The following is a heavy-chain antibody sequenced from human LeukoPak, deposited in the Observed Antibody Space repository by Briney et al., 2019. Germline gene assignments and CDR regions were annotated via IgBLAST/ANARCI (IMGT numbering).Heavy chain of an antibody. D-gene: IGHD1-26*01. J-gene: IGHJ5*02. CDR3: AEGRVGGSYLSGGWFDP. CDR1: GFTFSNFA. Sequence: GGSLRLSCAASGFTFSNFAMSWVRQAPGKGLEWVSGITASGGSTKYADSVKGRLTISRDDSRNTLYLQMNSLRAEDTAVYYCAEGRVGGSYLSGGWFDPWGQGTLVTVSS. V-gene: IGHV3-23*01. CDR2: ITASGGST.